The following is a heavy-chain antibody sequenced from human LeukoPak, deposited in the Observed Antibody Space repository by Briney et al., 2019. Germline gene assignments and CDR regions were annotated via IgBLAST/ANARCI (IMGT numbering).Heavy chain of an antibody. D-gene: IGHD3-22*01. Sequence: SETLSLTCAVYGGSLSGYYWSWIRQPPGKGLEWIGEINHSGSTNYNPSLKSRVTISVDTSKNQFSLKLSSVTAADTAVYYCAGGDYYDSSGFDYWGQGTLVTVSS. CDR3: AGGDYYDSSGFDY. J-gene: IGHJ4*02. CDR2: INHSGST. V-gene: IGHV4-34*01. CDR1: GGSLSGYY.